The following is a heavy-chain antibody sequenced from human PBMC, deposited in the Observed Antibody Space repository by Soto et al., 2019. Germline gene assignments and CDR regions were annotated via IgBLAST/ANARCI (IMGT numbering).Heavy chain of an antibody. CDR2: IWYDGSNK. J-gene: IGHJ6*02. CDR1: GFTFSSYG. D-gene: IGHD2-2*01. Sequence: GGSLRLSCAASGFTFSSYGMHWVRQAPGKGLEWVAVIWYDGSNKYYADSVKGRFTISRDNSKNTLYLQMNSLRAEDTAVYYCARDRSPDIVVVPAASYYYGMDVWGQGTTVTVSS. CDR3: ARDRSPDIVVVPAASYYYGMDV. V-gene: IGHV3-33*01.